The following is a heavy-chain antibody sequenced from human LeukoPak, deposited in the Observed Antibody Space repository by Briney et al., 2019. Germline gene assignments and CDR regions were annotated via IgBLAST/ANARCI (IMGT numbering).Heavy chain of an antibody. J-gene: IGHJ6*03. CDR2: IYHSGST. V-gene: IGHV4-38-2*02. Sequence: SETLSLTCAVSGYSISSGYYWGWIRQPPGKGLEWIGSIYHSGSTYYNPSLKSRVTISVDTSKNQFSLKLSSVTAADTAVYYCARDPREDYYYYHMDVWGKGTTVTVSS. CDR1: GYSISSGYY. CDR3: ARDPREDYYYYHMDV.